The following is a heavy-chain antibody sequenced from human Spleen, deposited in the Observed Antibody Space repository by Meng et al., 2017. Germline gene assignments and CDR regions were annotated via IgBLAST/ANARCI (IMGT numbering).Heavy chain of an antibody. CDR3: ARGDSGWYTGWDWFDP. D-gene: IGHD6-19*01. Sequence: QVPLQESGPGLVKPSPPLSLTCTVSGGSISSGGYYWSWIRQHPGKGLEWIGEINHSGSTNYNPSLKSRVTISVDTSKNQFSLKLSSVTAADTAVYYCARGDSGWYTGWDWFDPWGQGTLVTVSS. J-gene: IGHJ5*02. CDR2: INHSGST. V-gene: IGHV4-31*03. CDR1: GGSISSGGYY.